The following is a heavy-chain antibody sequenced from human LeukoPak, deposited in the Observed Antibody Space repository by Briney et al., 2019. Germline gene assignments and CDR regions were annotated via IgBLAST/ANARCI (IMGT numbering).Heavy chain of an antibody. CDR3: ARAACGGDCYSHWFDP. Sequence: ASVKVSCKASGYTFTGYYMHWVRQAPGQGLEWMGWINPNSGGTNYAQKFQGRVTMTRDTSISTAYMELSRLRSDDTAVYYCARAACGGDCYSHWFDPWGQGTLVTVSS. CDR1: GYTFTGYY. V-gene: IGHV1-2*02. D-gene: IGHD2-21*01. CDR2: INPNSGGT. J-gene: IGHJ5*02.